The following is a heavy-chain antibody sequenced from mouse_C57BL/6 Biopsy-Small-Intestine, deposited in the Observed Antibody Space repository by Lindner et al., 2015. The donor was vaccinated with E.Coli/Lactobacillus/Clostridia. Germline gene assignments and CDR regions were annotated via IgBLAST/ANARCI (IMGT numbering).Heavy chain of an antibody. J-gene: IGHJ2*01. CDR2: IRSKSNNYAT. D-gene: IGHD1-1*01. V-gene: IGHV10-1*01. Sequence: VQLQESGGGLVQPGGSLKLSCAASGFSFNTYAMNWVRQAPGKGLEWVARIRSKSNNYATYYADSVKDRFTISRDDSESMLYLQMNNLKTEDTAMYYCVRHRGYGSSNYFDYWGQGTTLTVSS. CDR1: GFSFNTYA. CDR3: VRHRGYGSSNYFDY.